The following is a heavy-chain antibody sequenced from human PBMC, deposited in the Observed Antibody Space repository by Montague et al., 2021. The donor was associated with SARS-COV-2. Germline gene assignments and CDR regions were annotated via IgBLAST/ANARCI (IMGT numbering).Heavy chain of an antibody. J-gene: IGHJ3*02. CDR1: GGSFSGYY. D-gene: IGHD3-10*01. CDR3: AIPMVRGVSRAFDI. V-gene: IGHV4-34*01. CDR2: INHGGST. Sequence: SETLSLTCAVYGGSFSGYYWSWIRQPPGKGLEWIGEINHGGSTNYNPSLKSRVTISVDTSKNQFSLKLSSVTAADTAVYYCAIPMVRGVSRAFDIWGQGTMVTVSS.